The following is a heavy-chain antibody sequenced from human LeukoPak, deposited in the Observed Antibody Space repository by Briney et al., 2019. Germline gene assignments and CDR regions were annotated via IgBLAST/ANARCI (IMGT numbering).Heavy chain of an antibody. Sequence: GESLKISCKGSGFSFTSYWIAWVRQMPGKGLECMGIIYPTDSETRYSPPFQDLVTISADKSISTAYLQWSSLKASDTAMYYCARLGDILTGPYYYYMDVWGKGTTVTVSS. J-gene: IGHJ6*03. V-gene: IGHV5-51*01. CDR2: IYPTDSET. D-gene: IGHD3-9*01. CDR1: GFSFTSYW. CDR3: ARLGDILTGPYYYYMDV.